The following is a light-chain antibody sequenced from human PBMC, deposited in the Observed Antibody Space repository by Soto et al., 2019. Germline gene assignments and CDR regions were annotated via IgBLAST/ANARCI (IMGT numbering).Light chain of an antibody. Sequence: QSALTQPAPVYGSPGQSVTIFCTGTSSDVGGYNYVSWYQQHPGKAPKLVIYEGNNRPSGVSIRFSGSKSGNTASLTISRLQAEDEADYYCSSYTSTTSLWVFGEGTKRTVL. CDR2: EGN. CDR1: SSDVGGYNY. J-gene: IGLJ3*02. V-gene: IGLV2-14*01. CDR3: SSYTSTTSLWV.